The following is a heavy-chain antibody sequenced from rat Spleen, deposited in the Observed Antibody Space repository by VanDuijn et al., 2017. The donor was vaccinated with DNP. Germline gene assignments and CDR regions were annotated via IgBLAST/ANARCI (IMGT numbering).Heavy chain of an antibody. Sequence: EVQLVESGGGLVQPGMSLKLSCAASGFTFSAYYMAWVRQAQAKGLEWVAYINYDGGRTNYGDSVKGRFTISRDNAKTTLYLQMNSLRSEDMATYYCARPASGWFAYWGQGTLVTVSS. J-gene: IGHJ3*01. CDR1: GFTFSAYY. D-gene: IGHD4-3*01. CDR2: INYDGGRT. V-gene: IGHV5-22*01. CDR3: ARPASGWFAY.